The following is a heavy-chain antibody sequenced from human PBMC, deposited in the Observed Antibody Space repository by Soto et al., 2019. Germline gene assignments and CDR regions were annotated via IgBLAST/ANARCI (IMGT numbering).Heavy chain of an antibody. V-gene: IGHV3-15*07. D-gene: IGHD3-16*01. CDR2: IKSKTDGGTT. CDR3: TTMGGDNYYYYGMDV. CDR1: GFTFSNAW. Sequence: EVQLVESGGGLVKPGGSLRLSCAASGFTFSNAWMNWVRQAPGKGLEWVGRIKSKTDGGTTDYAAPVKGRFTISRDDSKNTRYLQMNSLKTEDTAVYYCTTMGGDNYYYYGMDVWGQGTTVTVSS. J-gene: IGHJ6*02.